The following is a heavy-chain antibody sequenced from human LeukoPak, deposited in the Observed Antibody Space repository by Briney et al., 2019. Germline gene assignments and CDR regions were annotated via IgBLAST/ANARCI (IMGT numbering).Heavy chain of an antibody. Sequence: ASVKVSCKASGGSFSNYAFSWVRQAPGQGLEWMGGIIPIFGTANYAQKFQGRVTITTDESTSTAYMELSSLRSEDTAVYYCVREGTCSSTSCYKNWFDPWGQGTLVTVSS. V-gene: IGHV1-69*05. J-gene: IGHJ5*02. CDR2: IIPIFGTA. CDR3: VREGTCSSTSCYKNWFDP. D-gene: IGHD2-2*02. CDR1: GGSFSNYA.